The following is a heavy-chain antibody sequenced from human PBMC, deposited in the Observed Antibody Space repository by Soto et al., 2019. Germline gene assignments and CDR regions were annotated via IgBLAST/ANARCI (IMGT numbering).Heavy chain of an antibody. V-gene: IGHV1-46*01. CDR1: GYTFTSYY. J-gene: IGHJ6*02. CDR3: ARDMLYPSSSSGMDV. D-gene: IGHD6-6*01. CDR2: INPSGGST. Sequence: ASVKFSCKASGYTFTSYYMHWVRQAPGQGLEWMGIINPSGGSTSYAQKFQGRVTMTRDTSTSTVYMELSSLRSEDTAVYYCARDMLYPSSSSGMDVWGQGTTVTVSS.